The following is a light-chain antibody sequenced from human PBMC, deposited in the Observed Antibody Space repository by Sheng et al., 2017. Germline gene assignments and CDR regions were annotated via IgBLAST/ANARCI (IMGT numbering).Light chain of an antibody. J-gene: IGKJ2*01. CDR1: QGISDS. CDR3: QQYYSTLYT. V-gene: IGKV1-NL1*01. CDR2: AAS. Sequence: DIQMTQSPSSLSASVGDRVTITCRASQGISDSLACISRNQAKVPKLLVYAASRLQNGVPSRFSGSGSGTDFTLTIGSLQPEDFATYYCQQYYSTLYTFGQGTKLEIK.